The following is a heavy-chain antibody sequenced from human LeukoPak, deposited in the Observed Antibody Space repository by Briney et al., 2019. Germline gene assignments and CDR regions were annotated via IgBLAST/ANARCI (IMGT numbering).Heavy chain of an antibody. D-gene: IGHD6-19*01. CDR3: ARDGGITVAADDY. Sequence: ASVKVSCKASGYTFTNYGFSWVRQAPGHGLEWMGWISAYNGNTNYAQRLQGRVTMTTDTSTSTAYMELRSLRFDDTAVYCCARDGGITVAADDYWGQGTLVTVSS. V-gene: IGHV1-18*01. J-gene: IGHJ4*02. CDR2: ISAYNGNT. CDR1: GYTFTNYG.